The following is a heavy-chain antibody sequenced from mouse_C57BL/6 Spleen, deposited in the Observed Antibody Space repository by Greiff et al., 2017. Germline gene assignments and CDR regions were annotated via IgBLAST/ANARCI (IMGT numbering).Heavy chain of an antibody. Sequence: VQLQQSVAELVRPGASVKLSCTASGFNIKNTYMHWVKQRPEQGLEWIGRIDPANGNTKYAPKFQGKATITADTSSNTAYLQLSSLTSEDTAIYYWASGYAGGGYAMDYWGQGTSVTVSS. CDR1: GFNIKNTY. CDR3: ASGYAGGGYAMDY. D-gene: IGHD2-2*01. V-gene: IGHV14-3*01. J-gene: IGHJ4*01. CDR2: IDPANGNT.